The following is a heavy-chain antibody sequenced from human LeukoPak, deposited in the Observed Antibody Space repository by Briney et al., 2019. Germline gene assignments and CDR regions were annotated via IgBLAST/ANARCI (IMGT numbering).Heavy chain of an antibody. J-gene: IGHJ4*02. CDR2: TSGSGRST. D-gene: IGHD3-10*01. CDR3: AKDPLVRGVTYDY. CDR1: GFTFSSYV. Sequence: PGGSLRLSCAASGFTFSSYVMSWVRQTPGKGLEWVSATSGSGRSTYYADSVKGRFTISRDNSKNTLYLQMNSLRAEDTAVYYCAKDPLVRGVTYDYWGQGTLVAVSS. V-gene: IGHV3-23*01.